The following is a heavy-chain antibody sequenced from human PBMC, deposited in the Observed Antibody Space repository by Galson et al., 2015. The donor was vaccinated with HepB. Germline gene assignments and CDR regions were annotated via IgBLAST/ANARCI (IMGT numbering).Heavy chain of an antibody. CDR3: AKGGDRFGDYDD. J-gene: IGHJ4*02. D-gene: IGHD3-10*01. CDR1: GFTFSSYA. CDR2: ISGSGGTT. Sequence: SLRLSCAASGFTFSSYAMNWVRQAPGKGLEWVSTISGSGGTTYYADSVKGRFTISRDNSKNTLHLQMNSLRAEDTALYYCAKGGDRFGDYDDWGQGNLVTVS. V-gene: IGHV3-23*01.